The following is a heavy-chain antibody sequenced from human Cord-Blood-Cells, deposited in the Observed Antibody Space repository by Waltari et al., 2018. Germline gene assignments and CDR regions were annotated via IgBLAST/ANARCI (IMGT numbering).Heavy chain of an antibody. V-gene: IGHV1-69*01. CDR3: ARGPDIVVVPAAVYWYFDL. CDR2: IIPIFGTA. Sequence: QVQLVQSGAEVKKPGSSVKVSCKASGGTFSSYAISWVRQAPGQGLEWMGGIIPIFGTANYAQKFQGRVTITADESTSTAYMELSSLRSEDTAVYYCARGPDIVVVPAAVYWYFDLWGRGTLVTVSS. J-gene: IGHJ2*01. CDR1: GGTFSSYA. D-gene: IGHD2-2*01.